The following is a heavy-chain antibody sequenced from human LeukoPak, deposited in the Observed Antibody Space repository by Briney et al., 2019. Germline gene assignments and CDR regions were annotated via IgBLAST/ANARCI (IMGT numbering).Heavy chain of an antibody. J-gene: IGHJ4*02. Sequence: GGSLRLSCAASGFTFSDYYMSWIRQAPGKGLEWVSFISKDGRTISYADSAKGRFTISRDNTKNSLYLQMNSLTADDTAVYFCPRVLGSYSSAYWGQGTLVTVSS. D-gene: IGHD5-12*01. CDR2: ISKDGRTI. CDR1: GFTFSDYY. V-gene: IGHV3-11*01. CDR3: PRVLGSYSSAY.